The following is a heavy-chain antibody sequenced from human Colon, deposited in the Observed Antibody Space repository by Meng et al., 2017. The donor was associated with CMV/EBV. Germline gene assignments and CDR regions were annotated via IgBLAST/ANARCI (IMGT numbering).Heavy chain of an antibody. J-gene: IGHJ5*02. CDR2: INWNGGST. CDR3: ARSQTMVVTPDWFDP. Sequence: GGSLRLSCAASGFIFSSYGMSWVRQAPGKGLEWVSGINWNGGSTGYADSVKGRFTISRDNAKNSLYLQMNSLRAEDTALYYCARSQTMVVTPDWFDPWGQGTLVTVSS. D-gene: IGHD4-23*01. V-gene: IGHV3-20*04. CDR1: GFIFSSYG.